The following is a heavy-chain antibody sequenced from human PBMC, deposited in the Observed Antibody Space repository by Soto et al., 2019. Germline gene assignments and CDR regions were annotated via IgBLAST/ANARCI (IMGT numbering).Heavy chain of an antibody. CDR1: GDSISTYY. D-gene: IGHD1-26*01. V-gene: IGHV4-59*12. Sequence: PSETLSLTCTVSGDSISTYYWTWIRQPPGKGLEWIGFVYYTGSTNYNPSLKSRVTMSVDTPNNQFSLKLTSVTAADTAVYYCARGELQGPLDYWGQGTLVTVSS. CDR2: VYYTGST. J-gene: IGHJ4*02. CDR3: ARGELQGPLDY.